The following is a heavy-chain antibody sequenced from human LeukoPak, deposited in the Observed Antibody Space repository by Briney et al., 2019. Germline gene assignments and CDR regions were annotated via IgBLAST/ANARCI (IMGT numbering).Heavy chain of an antibody. CDR1: GFTFSGYG. V-gene: IGHV3-30*18. J-gene: IGHJ4*02. D-gene: IGHD1/OR15-1a*01. CDR3: AKGSVKQGDYFDY. CDR2: ISYDGSNK. Sequence: PGRSLRLSCAASGFTFSGYGMHWVRQAPGKGLEWVAVISYDGSNKYYADSVKGRFTISRDNSKNTLYLQMNSLRAEDTAVYYCAKGSVKQGDYFDYWGQGTLVTVSS.